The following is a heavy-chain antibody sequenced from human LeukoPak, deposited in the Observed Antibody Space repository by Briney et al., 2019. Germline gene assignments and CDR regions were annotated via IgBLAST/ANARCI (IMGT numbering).Heavy chain of an antibody. CDR3: AKNLGPSTFEY. CDR1: GFTFRDYA. Sequence: GGSLRLSCSTSGFTFRDYAMNWVRQAPGKGLEWVGFVRSETYGGTTQYGASVKGRFTISRDDSKAIAYLQMNSLTTEDTAVYYCAKNLGPSTFEYFGQGTLVTVSS. J-gene: IGHJ4*02. CDR2: VRSETYGGTT. D-gene: IGHD2/OR15-2a*01. V-gene: IGHV3-49*04.